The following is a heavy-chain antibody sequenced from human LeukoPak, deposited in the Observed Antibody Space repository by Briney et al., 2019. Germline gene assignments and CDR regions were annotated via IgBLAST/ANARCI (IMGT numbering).Heavy chain of an antibody. V-gene: IGHV1-3*01. CDR1: GHTFTSYA. J-gene: IGHJ4*02. Sequence: ASVKVSCKASGHTFTSYAMHWVRQAPGQRLEWMGWINAGNGNTKYSQKFQGRVTITRDTSASTAYMELSSLRSEDTAVYYCARWGIAVAALLYWGQGTLDTVSS. CDR3: ARWGIAVAALLY. CDR2: INAGNGNT. D-gene: IGHD6-19*01.